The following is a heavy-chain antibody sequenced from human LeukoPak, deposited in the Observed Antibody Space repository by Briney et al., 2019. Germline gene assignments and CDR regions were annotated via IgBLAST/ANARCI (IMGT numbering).Heavy chain of an antibody. CDR3: ATRPRDSSGYYLGAFDA. CDR2: IGASGAET. Sequence: PGRSLSLSCARSGFILSTYAMAWVRHAPGKGPDWVSVIGASGAETYYSDSAKGRFTVSRDNSKDTLFLHMSSLRAEDTAVYFCATRPRDSSGYYLGAFDAWGEGTTVTVSS. D-gene: IGHD3-22*01. J-gene: IGHJ3*01. V-gene: IGHV3-23*01. CDR1: GFILSTYA.